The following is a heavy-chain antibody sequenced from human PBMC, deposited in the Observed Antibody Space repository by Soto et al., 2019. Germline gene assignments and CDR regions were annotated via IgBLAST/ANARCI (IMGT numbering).Heavy chain of an antibody. Sequence: EVQLVESGGGLINPGGSLRLSCAASGFTFSDAWMDWVRQAPGQGLEWVARFKSRGAGGTTDYAAPVKGRFTISRDDSDSTLSLQMDSLKIEDTGMYFCASDLPGVATNYGFDYWGQGILVTVSS. J-gene: IGHJ4*02. CDR3: ASDLPGVATNYGFDY. D-gene: IGHD1-7*01. CDR1: GFTFSDAW. V-gene: IGHV3-15*07. CDR2: FKSRGAGGTT.